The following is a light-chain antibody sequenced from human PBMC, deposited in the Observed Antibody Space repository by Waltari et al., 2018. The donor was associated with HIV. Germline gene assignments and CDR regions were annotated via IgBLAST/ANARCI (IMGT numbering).Light chain of an antibody. Sequence: QSVLTQPPSTSATPGQRVTILCSGASSNIGSPFVSWYQHLPGATPKLLIYESDRRPSGVPDRFYGSDSGTSASLAISGLRSEDEADYYCAAWDNYLNAWVFGGGTRVTVL. V-gene: IGLV1-47*01. J-gene: IGLJ3*02. CDR3: AAWDNYLNAWV. CDR2: ESD. CDR1: SSNIGSPF.